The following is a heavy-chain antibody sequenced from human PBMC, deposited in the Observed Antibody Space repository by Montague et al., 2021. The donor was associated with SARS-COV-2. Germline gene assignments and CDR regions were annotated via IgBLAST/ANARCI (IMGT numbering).Heavy chain of an antibody. CDR3: AKDSHPGGIVVLATAMGSDGMDV. CDR2: ISGSGGST. Sequence: SRRLSCAASGFRFSTYAMSWVRQAPGKGLEWVSAISGSGGSTYYADSVKGRFTISRDNSKNRLNLQMNSLRAEDTAVYYCAKDSHPGGIVVLATAMGSDGMDVWGQGTTVTVSS. V-gene: IGHV3-23*01. J-gene: IGHJ6*02. CDR1: GFRFSTYA. D-gene: IGHD2-2*01.